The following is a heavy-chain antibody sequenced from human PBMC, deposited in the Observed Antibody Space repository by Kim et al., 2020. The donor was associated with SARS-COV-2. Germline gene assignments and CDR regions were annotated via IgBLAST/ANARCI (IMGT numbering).Heavy chain of an antibody. CDR1: GFTFSDYY. CDR2: ISSSSSYT. V-gene: IGHV3-11*06. D-gene: IGHD3-22*01. Sequence: GGSLRLSCAASGFTFSDYYMSWIRQAPGKGLEWVSYISSSSSYTNYADSVKGRFTISRDNAKNSLYLQMNSLRAEDTAVYYCARLPALLDYYDSSGYHWGQGTLVTVSS. CDR3: ARLPALLDYYDSSGYH. J-gene: IGHJ5*02.